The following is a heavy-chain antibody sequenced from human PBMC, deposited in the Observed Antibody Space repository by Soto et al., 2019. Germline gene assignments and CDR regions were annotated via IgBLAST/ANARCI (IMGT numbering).Heavy chain of an antibody. Sequence: SVKVSCKASGFTFTSSAVQWVRQARGQRLEWIGWIVVGSGNTNYAQKFQERVTITRDMSTSTAYMELSSLRSEDTAVYYCAAAPARDCSSTSCQEYYYYYYGVDVWGQGTTVTVSS. J-gene: IGHJ6*02. D-gene: IGHD2-2*01. CDR2: IVVGSGNT. CDR3: AAAPARDCSSTSCQEYYYYYYGVDV. V-gene: IGHV1-58*01. CDR1: GFTFTSSA.